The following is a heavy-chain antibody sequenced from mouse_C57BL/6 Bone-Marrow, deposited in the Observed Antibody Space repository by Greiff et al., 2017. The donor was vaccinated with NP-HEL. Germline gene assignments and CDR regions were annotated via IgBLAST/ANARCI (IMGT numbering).Heavy chain of an antibody. CDR3: ARGGFAY. CDR1: GYAFSSSW. CDR2: IYPGDGDT. Sequence: VQLQQSGPELVKPGASVKISCKASGYAFSSSWMNWVRQRPGKGLEWIGRIYPGDGDTNYNGKFKGKATLTADKSSSTAYMQLSSLTSEDSAVYFCARGGFAYWGQGTLVTVSA. J-gene: IGHJ3*01. V-gene: IGHV1-82*01.